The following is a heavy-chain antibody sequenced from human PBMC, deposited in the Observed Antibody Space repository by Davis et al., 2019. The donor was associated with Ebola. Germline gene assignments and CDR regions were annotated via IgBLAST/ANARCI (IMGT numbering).Heavy chain of an antibody. CDR2: INPHNGNT. D-gene: IGHD5-12*01. Sequence: ASVKVSCKASGYTFTNYGITWVRQAPGQGLEWMGWINPHNGNTNYAQNVQGRVTLTTDTSTSTAYMEVGSLRSDDTAVYYCARGSLLVATHYWGQGTLVTVSS. CDR3: ARGSLLVATHY. V-gene: IGHV1-18*04. CDR1: GYTFTNYG. J-gene: IGHJ4*02.